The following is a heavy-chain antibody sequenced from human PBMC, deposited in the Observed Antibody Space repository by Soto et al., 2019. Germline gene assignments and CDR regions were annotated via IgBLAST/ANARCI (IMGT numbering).Heavy chain of an antibody. V-gene: IGHV3-30-3*01. CDR3: ARGTTKYYYYCMDV. CDR2: ISYDGSTK. CDR1: GFTFTSYA. J-gene: IGHJ6*02. D-gene: IGHD1-1*01. Sequence: QVQLVESGGGVVQPGRSLRLSCAASGFTFTSYALYWVRQAPGMGLEWVAVISYDGSTKYYADSARGRFTISRDNSKNTLYLERNSLRPEDTAVYYCARGTTKYYYYCMDVWGHGTTVTVCS.